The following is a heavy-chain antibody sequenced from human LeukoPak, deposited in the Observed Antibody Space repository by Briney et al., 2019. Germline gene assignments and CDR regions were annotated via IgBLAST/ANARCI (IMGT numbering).Heavy chain of an antibody. Sequence: ASVKVSCKASGGTFSSYAISWVRQAPGQGLEWMGWINPNSGGTNYAQKFQGRVTMTRDTSISTAYMELSRLRSDDTAVYYCARDNWVAAAGTNGYWGQGTLVTVSS. J-gene: IGHJ4*02. CDR3: ARDNWVAAAGTNGY. CDR2: INPNSGGT. V-gene: IGHV1-2*02. CDR1: GGTFSSYA. D-gene: IGHD6-13*01.